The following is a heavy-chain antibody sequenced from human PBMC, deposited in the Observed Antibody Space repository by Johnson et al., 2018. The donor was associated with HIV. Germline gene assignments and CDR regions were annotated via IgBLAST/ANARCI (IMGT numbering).Heavy chain of an antibody. Sequence: VHLVESGGGLVQPGGSLRLSCVASELTSSNYAISWVRQAPGQGLEWVSAISASGRDIYYGDSVKGRFTISRDNSKNTLYLQMNSLRAEDTAVYYCARELLWFGRGAFDIWGQGTMVTVSS. D-gene: IGHD3-10*01. V-gene: IGHV3-23*04. CDR3: ARELLWFGRGAFDI. J-gene: IGHJ3*02. CDR2: ISASGRDI. CDR1: ELTSSNYA.